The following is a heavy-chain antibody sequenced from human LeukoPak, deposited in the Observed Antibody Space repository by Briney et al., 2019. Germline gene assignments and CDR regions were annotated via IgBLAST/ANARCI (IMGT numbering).Heavy chain of an antibody. CDR1: GFTFSSYG. CDR3: AKDQGSGYYFDY. Sequence: GGSLRLSCAASGFTFSSYGMHWVRQAPSKGLEWVAVISYDGSNKYYADSVKGRFTISRDNSKNTLYLQMNSLRAEDTAVYYCAKDQGSGYYFDYWGQGTLVTVSS. CDR2: ISYDGSNK. J-gene: IGHJ4*02. D-gene: IGHD3-22*01. V-gene: IGHV3-30*18.